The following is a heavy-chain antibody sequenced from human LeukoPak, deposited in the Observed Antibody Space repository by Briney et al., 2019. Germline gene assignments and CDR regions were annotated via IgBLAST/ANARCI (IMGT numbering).Heavy chain of an antibody. CDR2: IRYDGSNK. D-gene: IGHD2-8*02. Sequence: PGGSLRLSCAASGFTFSSYGMHWVRQAPGKGLEWVAIIRYDGSNKYYADSVKGRFTISRDNSKNTLYLQMNSLRAEDTAVYYCAKDGRYGGVDWFDPWGQGTLVTVSS. V-gene: IGHV3-30*02. CDR1: GFTFSSYG. CDR3: AKDGRYGGVDWFDP. J-gene: IGHJ5*02.